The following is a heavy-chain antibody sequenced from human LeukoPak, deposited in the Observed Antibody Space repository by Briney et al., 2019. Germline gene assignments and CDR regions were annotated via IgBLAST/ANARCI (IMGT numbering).Heavy chain of an antibody. V-gene: IGHV3-7*01. CDR3: ATSYDSSGCD. D-gene: IGHD3-22*01. CDR2: IKQDGSIQ. Sequence: GGSLRLSCTASGFTFSSFWMAWVRQAPGKGLEWVANIKQDGSIQHYGDSVKGRFTISRDNAKNSLYLQTNNLRAEDTALYYCATSYDSSGCDWGQGTLVTVSS. J-gene: IGHJ4*02. CDR1: GFTFSSFW.